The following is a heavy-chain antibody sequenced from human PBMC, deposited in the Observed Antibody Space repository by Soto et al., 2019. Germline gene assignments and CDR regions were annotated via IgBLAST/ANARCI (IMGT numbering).Heavy chain of an antibody. CDR1: GFTFSDDY. CDR3: TRVVRSYMDV. CDR2: TRNKANSYTT. V-gene: IGHV3-72*01. Sequence: EVQLVESGGGLVQPGGSLRLSCAASGFTFSDDYMDWVGQAPGKGLEWVGRTRNKANSYTTEYAASVKGRFTISRDDSKNSLYLQMNSLKTEDTAVYYCTRVVRSYMDVWGKGPTVTVSS. J-gene: IGHJ6*03. D-gene: IGHD2-8*01.